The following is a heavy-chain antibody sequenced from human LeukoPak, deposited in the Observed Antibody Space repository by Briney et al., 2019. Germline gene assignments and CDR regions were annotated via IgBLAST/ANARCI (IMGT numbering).Heavy chain of an antibody. D-gene: IGHD5-24*01. J-gene: IGHJ4*02. Sequence: SETLSLTCAVYGGSFSGYYWSWIRQPPGKGLEWIGEINHSGSTNYNPSLKSRVTISVDTSKNQFSLKLSSVTAADTAVYYCARRDPSLAAGFDYWGQGTLVTVSS. CDR3: ARRDPSLAAGFDY. V-gene: IGHV4-34*01. CDR2: INHSGST. CDR1: GGSFSGYY.